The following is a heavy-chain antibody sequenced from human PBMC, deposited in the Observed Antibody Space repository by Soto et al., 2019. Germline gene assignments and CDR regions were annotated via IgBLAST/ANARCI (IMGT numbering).Heavy chain of an antibody. CDR1: GFTVTINY. CDR3: HGYGY. V-gene: IGHV3-53*01. D-gene: IGHD5-12*01. J-gene: IGHJ4*02. CDR2: IYSGGTI. Sequence: EVQVVESGGGLVQPGGSLRLSCAVSGFTVTINYMSWVRQAPGKGLEWVSVIYSGGTIYYADSVKGRFTISRDTSKNTLYLQMNSLRRDDTAVYYCHGYGYWGQGTLVTVSS.